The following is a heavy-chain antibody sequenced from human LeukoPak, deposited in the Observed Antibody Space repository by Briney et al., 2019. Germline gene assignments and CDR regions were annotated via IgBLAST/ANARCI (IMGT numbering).Heavy chain of an antibody. D-gene: IGHD6-6*01. CDR3: ARHIGSSSDNWFAP. Sequence: PSETLSLTCTVSGGSISSYYWSWIRQPPGKGLEWIGYIYYSGSTNYNPSLKSRVTISVDTSKNQFSLKLSSVTAADTAVYYCARHIGSSSDNWFAPWGQGTLVTVSS. J-gene: IGHJ5*02. V-gene: IGHV4-59*08. CDR2: IYYSGST. CDR1: GGSISSYY.